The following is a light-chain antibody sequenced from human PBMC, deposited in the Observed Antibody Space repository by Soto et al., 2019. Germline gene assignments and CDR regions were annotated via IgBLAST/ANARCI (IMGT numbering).Light chain of an antibody. CDR3: QQYYSTPRT. V-gene: IGKV4-1*01. J-gene: IGKJ1*01. CDR2: WAS. CDR1: RTCLDSSNNKDY. Sequence: DIVMTHSPDSLSVSLGERATSNFNSMRTCLDSSNNKDYLTWYQQKPGQPPKLLIYWASTREFGVPDRFSGSGSGTDFTLTISSLQAEDVAVYYCQQYYSTPRTFGHGTKVDIK.